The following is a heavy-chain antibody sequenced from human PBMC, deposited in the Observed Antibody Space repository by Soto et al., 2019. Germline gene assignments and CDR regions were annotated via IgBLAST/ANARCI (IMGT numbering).Heavy chain of an antibody. D-gene: IGHD5-12*01. CDR3: ARAGREVPTIDSYYYGLDV. V-gene: IGHV3-11*01. J-gene: IGHJ6*02. Sequence: QVQLVESGGGLVKPGGSLRLSCAASGFTFSDYYMSWIRQAPGKGLEWVSSISSSGSTIYYADSVKGRFAISRDNAQNSLYLQRNSLRAEDTAVYYCARAGREVPTIDSYYYGLDVWGQGTTVTVSS. CDR2: ISSSGSTI. CDR1: GFTFSDYY.